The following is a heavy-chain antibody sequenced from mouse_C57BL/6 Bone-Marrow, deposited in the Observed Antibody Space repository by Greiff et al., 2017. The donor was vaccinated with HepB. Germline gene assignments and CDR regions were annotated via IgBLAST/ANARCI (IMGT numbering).Heavy chain of an antibody. J-gene: IGHJ3*01. D-gene: IGHD2-3*01. CDR3: ARSYDGYYVGFAY. Sequence: VQLQQSVAELVRPGASVKLSCTASGFNIKNTYMHWVKQRPEQGLEWLGRIDPATGNTKYAPKFQGKATITADTSSNPAYLQLSSLTSEDTAIDYCARSYDGYYVGFAYWGQGTLVTVSA. CDR1: GFNIKNTY. V-gene: IGHV14-3*01. CDR2: IDPATGNT.